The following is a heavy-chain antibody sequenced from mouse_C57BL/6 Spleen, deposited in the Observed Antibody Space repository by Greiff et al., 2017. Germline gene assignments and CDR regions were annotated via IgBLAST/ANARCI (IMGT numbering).Heavy chain of an antibody. CDR2: IYPGDGDT. J-gene: IGHJ4*01. V-gene: IGHV1-82*01. CDR3: AREGGDDYAMDV. D-gene: IGHD3-3*01. CDR1: GYAFSSSW. Sequence: QVQLQESGPELVKPGASVKISCKASGYAFSSSWMNWVKQRPGKGLEWIGRIYPGDGDTNYNGTFKGKATLTADKSSSTAYMQLSSLTSEDSAVYFCAREGGDDYAMDVWGQGTSVTVSS.